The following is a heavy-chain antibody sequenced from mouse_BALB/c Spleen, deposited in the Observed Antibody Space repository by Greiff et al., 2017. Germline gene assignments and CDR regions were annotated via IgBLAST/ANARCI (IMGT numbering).Heavy chain of an antibody. CDR2: IDPENGDT. J-gene: IGHJ4*01. V-gene: IGHV14-4*02. Sequence: EVQRVESGAELVRSGASVKLSCTASGFNIKDYYMHWVKQRPEQGLEWIGWIDPENGDTEYAPKFQGKATMTADTSSNTAYLQLSSLTSEDTAVYYCGYGNPAMDYWGQGTSVTVSS. D-gene: IGHD2-10*02. CDR3: GYGNPAMDY. CDR1: GFNIKDYY.